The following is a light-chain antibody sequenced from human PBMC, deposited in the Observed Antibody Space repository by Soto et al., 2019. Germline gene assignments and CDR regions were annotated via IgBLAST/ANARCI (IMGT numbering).Light chain of an antibody. V-gene: IGKV1-27*01. CDR2: AAS. Sequence: DIQMTQSPSSLSASVGDRVTITCRASQDRSNYLAWYQQKPGKVPKLLIYAASTLHSGVPSRFSGSGSGTDFTLTISGLQPEDVANYYCQNYNGAPWTFGQGTKVEIE. CDR1: QDRSNY. J-gene: IGKJ1*01. CDR3: QNYNGAPWT.